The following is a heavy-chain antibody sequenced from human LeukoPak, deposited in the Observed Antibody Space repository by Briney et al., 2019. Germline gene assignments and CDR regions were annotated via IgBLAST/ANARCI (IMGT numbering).Heavy chain of an antibody. CDR3: ARANIVVVPAAKSPSYYYYMDV. CDR2: VSSSSSYI. Sequence: PGGSLRLSCEASGFTFSSCSMNWVRQAPGKGLEWVSSVSSSSSYIYYADSVKGRFTISRDNAKNSLYLQMNSLRAEDTAVYYCARANIVVVPAAKSPSYYYYMDVWGKGTTVTVSS. J-gene: IGHJ6*03. CDR1: GFTFSSCS. D-gene: IGHD2-2*01. V-gene: IGHV3-21*01.